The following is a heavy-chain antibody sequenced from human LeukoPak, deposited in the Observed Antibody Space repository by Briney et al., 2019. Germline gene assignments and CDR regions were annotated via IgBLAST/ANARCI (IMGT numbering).Heavy chain of an antibody. CDR2: IRTSSPYI. Sequence: GGSLRLSCAASGFTFSSYTMNWVRQAPGKGLEWVSSIRTSSPYIYYADSVKGRFTISRDNAKNSLYLQMNSLRAEDTAVYYCARELYDFWSGYYITYYYGMDVWGQGTTVTVSS. V-gene: IGHV3-21*01. CDR3: ARELYDFWSGYYITYYYGMDV. D-gene: IGHD3-3*01. J-gene: IGHJ6*02. CDR1: GFTFSSYT.